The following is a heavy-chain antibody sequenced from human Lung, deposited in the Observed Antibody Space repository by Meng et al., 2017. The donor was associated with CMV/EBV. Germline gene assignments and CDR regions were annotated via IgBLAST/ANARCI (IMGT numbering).Heavy chain of an antibody. CDR1: GLTTISNYW. D-gene: IGHD3-10*01. CDR3: AREGRDLDY. J-gene: IGHJ4*03. Sequence: GGSLRLSCAGSGLTTISNYWMSWVRQAPGKGLEWLANIKQDGSEKYYVDSVKGRFTISRDNTNKSLYLQMSSLRAEDTAVYYCAREGRDLDYWGQGTTVTVSS. CDR2: IKQDGSEK. V-gene: IGHV3-7*01.